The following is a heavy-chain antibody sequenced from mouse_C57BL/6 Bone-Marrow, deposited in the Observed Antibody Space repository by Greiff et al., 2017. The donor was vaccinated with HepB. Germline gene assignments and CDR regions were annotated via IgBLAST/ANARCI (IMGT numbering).Heavy chain of an antibody. Sequence: EVQLVESGPGLVKPSQSLSLTCSVTGYSITSGYYWNWIRQFPGNKLEWMGYISYDGSNNYNPSLKNRISITRDTSKNQFFLKLNSVTTEDTATYYCARVITTVVRDWGQGTLVTVSA. J-gene: IGHJ3*01. V-gene: IGHV3-6*01. CDR3: ARVITTVVRD. D-gene: IGHD1-1*01. CDR2: ISYDGSN. CDR1: GYSITSGYY.